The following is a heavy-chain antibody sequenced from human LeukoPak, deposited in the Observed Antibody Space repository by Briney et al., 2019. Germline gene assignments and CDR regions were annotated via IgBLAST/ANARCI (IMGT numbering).Heavy chain of an antibody. J-gene: IGHJ6*04. CDR3: ARTNYYYGSGSYYNDYGMDV. CDR2: IYPGDSDT. CDR1: GYSFTSYW. Sequence: GESLKISCKGSGYSFTSYWIGWVRQMPGKGLGWMGIIYPGDSDTRYSPSFQGQVTISADKSISTAYLQWSSLKASDTAMYYCARTNYYYGSGSYYNDYGMDVWGKGTTVTVSS. V-gene: IGHV5-51*01. D-gene: IGHD3-10*01.